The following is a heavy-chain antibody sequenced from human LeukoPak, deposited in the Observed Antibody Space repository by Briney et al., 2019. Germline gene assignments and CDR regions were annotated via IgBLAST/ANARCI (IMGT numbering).Heavy chain of an antibody. CDR3: ARERGYSYGLGNNWFDP. CDR2: ISYDGSNK. D-gene: IGHD5-18*01. J-gene: IGHJ5*02. Sequence: GRSLRLSCAASGFTFSSYAMHWVRQAPGKGLEWVAVISYDGSNKYYADSVKGRFTISGDNSKNTLYLQMNSLRAEDTAVYYCARERGYSYGLGNNWFDPWGQGTLVTVSS. CDR1: GFTFSSYA. V-gene: IGHV3-30-3*01.